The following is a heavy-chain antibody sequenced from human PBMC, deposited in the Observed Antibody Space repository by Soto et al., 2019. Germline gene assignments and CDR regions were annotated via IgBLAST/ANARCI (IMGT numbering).Heavy chain of an antibody. Sequence: SETLSLTCTVSGGSISGYYWSWIRQPPGKGLEWIGYIYYSGSTNYNPSLKSRVTISVDTSKNQFSLKLSSVTAADTAVYYCAIAARPSYYYYYMDVWGKGTTVTVSS. J-gene: IGHJ6*03. CDR2: IYYSGST. V-gene: IGHV4-59*01. CDR1: GGSISGYY. D-gene: IGHD6-6*01. CDR3: AIAARPSYYYYYMDV.